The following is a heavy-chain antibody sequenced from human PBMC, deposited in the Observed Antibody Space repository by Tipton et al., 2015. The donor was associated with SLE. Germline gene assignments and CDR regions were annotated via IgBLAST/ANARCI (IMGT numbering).Heavy chain of an antibody. J-gene: IGHJ4*02. V-gene: IGHV3-30*02. CDR3: VKVGIRPPSHYLDY. Sequence: SLRLSCAASEFTFRSYGMHWVRQAPGKGLEWVAFIRYDGSIKQYADSVKGRFTISRDNSKNTLSLQMNSLRAEDTALYYCVKVGIRPPSHYLDYWGQGTLVTVSS. D-gene: IGHD1-26*01. CDR1: EFTFRSYG. CDR2: IRYDGSIK.